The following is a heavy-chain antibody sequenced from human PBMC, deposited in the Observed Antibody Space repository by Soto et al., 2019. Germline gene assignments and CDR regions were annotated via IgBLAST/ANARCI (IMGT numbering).Heavy chain of an antibody. D-gene: IGHD3-22*01. CDR3: AKVGSYYYDSSGYYLFDAFDI. CDR1: GVTFSSCA. CDR2: ISGSGGST. J-gene: IGHJ3*02. Sequence: PGGSLRLSCGASGVTFSSCAMSCVRQAPGKGLEWVSAISGSGGSTYYADSVKGRFTISRDNSKNTLYLQMNSLRAEDTAVYYCAKVGSYYYDSSGYYLFDAFDIWGQGTMVTVSS. V-gene: IGHV3-23*01.